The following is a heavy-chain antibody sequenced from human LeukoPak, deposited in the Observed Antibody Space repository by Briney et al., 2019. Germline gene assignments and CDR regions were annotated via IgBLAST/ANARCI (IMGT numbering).Heavy chain of an antibody. CDR2: TYYRSKWYN. Sequence: SQTLSLTCAISGDSVSSNSAAWNWIRQSPSRGLEWLGRTYYRSKWYNDYAVSVKSRITINPDTSKNQFSLQLNSVTPEDTAVYYCASDQDSYCGGDCYSPSGAFDIWGQGTMVTVSS. V-gene: IGHV6-1*01. CDR1: GDSVSSNSAA. CDR3: ASDQDSYCGGDCYSPSGAFDI. D-gene: IGHD2-21*02. J-gene: IGHJ3*02.